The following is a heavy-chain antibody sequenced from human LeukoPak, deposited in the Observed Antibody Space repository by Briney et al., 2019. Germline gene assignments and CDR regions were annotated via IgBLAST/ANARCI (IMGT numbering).Heavy chain of an antibody. Sequence: PGGSLRLSCAASGFTFSSYWMSWVRQAPGKGLEWVANIKQDGSEKYYVDSVKGRFTIPRDNAKNSLYLQMNSLRAEDTAVYHRARGTNYYDSSGPLGYWGQGTLVTVSS. CDR3: ARGTNYYDSSGPLGY. CDR2: IKQDGSEK. CDR1: GFTFSSYW. D-gene: IGHD3-22*01. V-gene: IGHV3-7*03. J-gene: IGHJ4*02.